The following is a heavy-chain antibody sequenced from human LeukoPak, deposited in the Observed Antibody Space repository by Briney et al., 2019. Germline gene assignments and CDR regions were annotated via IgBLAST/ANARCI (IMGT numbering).Heavy chain of an antibody. J-gene: IGHJ5*02. CDR2: IYYSGYT. D-gene: IGHD6-19*01. CDR1: GGSINSYY. V-gene: IGHV4-59*01. CDR3: ASSKTNGDSSGWYAWFDP. Sequence: SETLSLTCTVSGGSINSYYWGWIRQPPGKGLEWIGYIYYSGYTNYNPSLKSRVTISVDTSKNQFSLKLSSVTAADTAVYYCASSKTNGDSSGWYAWFDPWGQGTLVTVSS.